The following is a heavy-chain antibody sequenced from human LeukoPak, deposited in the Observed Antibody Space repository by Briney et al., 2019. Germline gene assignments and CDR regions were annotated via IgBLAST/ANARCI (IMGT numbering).Heavy chain of an antibody. D-gene: IGHD1-7*01. CDR1: GVSLRSYY. CDR3: ARGRNYVSDFYFDV. J-gene: IGHJ6*03. CDR2: ISHEGGS. V-gene: IGHV4-34*01. Sequence: SETLSLTCAVSGVSLRSYYLSWIRQSPEKGLEWMGEISHEGGSIYNPSLKGRLTLSIGMSKNHLLLQLMSVTAADTAVYYCARGRNYVSDFYFDVWGKGTTVIVSS.